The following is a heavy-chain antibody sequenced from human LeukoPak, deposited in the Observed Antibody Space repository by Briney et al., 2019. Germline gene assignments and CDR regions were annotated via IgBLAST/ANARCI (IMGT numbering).Heavy chain of an antibody. D-gene: IGHD3-9*01. Sequence: PGGSLRLSCAASGFTFSNAWMNWVRQAPGKGLEWVGRIKSKSDGGTTDYAAPVKGRFTFSRDDSKNTLYLQMNSLKTEDTAVYYCTTSQADYDILTGYYTGRNFDYWGQGTLVTVSS. V-gene: IGHV3-15*07. J-gene: IGHJ4*02. CDR3: TTSQADYDILTGYYTGRNFDY. CDR1: GFTFSNAW. CDR2: IKSKSDGGTT.